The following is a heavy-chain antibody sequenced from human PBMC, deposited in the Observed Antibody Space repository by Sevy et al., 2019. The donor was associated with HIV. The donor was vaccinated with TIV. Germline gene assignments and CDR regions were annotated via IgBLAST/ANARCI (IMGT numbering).Heavy chain of an antibody. D-gene: IGHD3-22*01. CDR1: GFSFSTYA. CDR3: VNFQQRAESSEY. CDR2: MGGRGSGDWA. Sequence: GGSLRLSCAASGFSFSTYAMIWVRQTPGKGLEWVSSMGGRGSGDWAHYADYVKCRFTIARDNSKSKLYLQMNSLGDEDAAVYYCVNFQQRAESSEYWGQGTLVTVS. V-gene: IGHV3-23*01. J-gene: IGHJ4*02.